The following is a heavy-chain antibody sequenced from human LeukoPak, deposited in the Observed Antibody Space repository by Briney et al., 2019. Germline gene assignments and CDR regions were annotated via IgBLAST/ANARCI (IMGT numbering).Heavy chain of an antibody. CDR3: VSTATFDY. CDR1: GFNFGGYW. CDR2: IKQDGSEK. D-gene: IGHD1-1*01. V-gene: IGHV3-7*02. Sequence: GGSLRLSCAASGFNFGGYWMSWVLQAPGKGLEWVANIKQDGSEKYYVDSVKGRFTISRDNAKNSLFLEMNSLRVDDTAVYYCVSTATFDYWGQGTLVSVSS. J-gene: IGHJ4*02.